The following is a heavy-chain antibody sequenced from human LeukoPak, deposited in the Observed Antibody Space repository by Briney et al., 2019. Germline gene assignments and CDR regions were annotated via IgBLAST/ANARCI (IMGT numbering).Heavy chain of an antibody. J-gene: IGHJ6*02. CDR1: GFTFSTSW. Sequence: GGSLRLSCATSGFTFSTSWMHWVRQAPGKGLVWVSHINNDATRTTYADSVRGRFTISRDNAKNTVSLQMNSLRAEDTAVYYCASDGAYAMAVWGQGTTVTVSS. CDR3: ASDGAYAMAV. D-gene: IGHD1-26*01. V-gene: IGHV3-74*03. CDR2: INNDATRT.